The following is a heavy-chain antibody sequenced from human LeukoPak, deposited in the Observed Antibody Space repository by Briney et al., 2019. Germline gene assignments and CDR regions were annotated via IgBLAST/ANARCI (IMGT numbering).Heavy chain of an antibody. CDR3: AVSGYSYGEGYYFDY. Sequence: ASVKVSCKASGYTFTSYYMHWVRQAPGQGLEWMGIINPSGGSTSYAQKFRGRVTMTRDTSTSTAYMELRSLRSDDTAVYYCAVSGYSYGEGYYFDYWGQGTLVTVSS. J-gene: IGHJ4*02. D-gene: IGHD5-18*01. V-gene: IGHV1-46*01. CDR2: INPSGGST. CDR1: GYTFTSYY.